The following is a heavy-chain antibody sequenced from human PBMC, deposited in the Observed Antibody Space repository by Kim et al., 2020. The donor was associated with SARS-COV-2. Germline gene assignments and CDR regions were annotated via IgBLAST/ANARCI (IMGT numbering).Heavy chain of an antibody. J-gene: IGHJ3*02. V-gene: IGHV3-48*03. Sequence: GGSLRLSCAASRFIFSGYEMNWVRQAPGKGLEWVSYISTTGNTIYYADSVKGRFTISRDNAKNSLYLQMNNLRAEDTAVYYCAKRLTYYYDSSGYDAFD. CDR3: AKRLTYYYDSSGYDAFD. D-gene: IGHD3-22*01. CDR2: ISTTGNTI. CDR1: RFIFSGYE.